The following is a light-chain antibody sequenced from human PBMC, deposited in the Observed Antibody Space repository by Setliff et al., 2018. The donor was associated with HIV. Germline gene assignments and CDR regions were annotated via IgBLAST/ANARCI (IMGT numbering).Light chain of an antibody. CDR1: SSDVGVYDY. J-gene: IGLJ1*01. V-gene: IGLV2-14*03. CDR2: DVS. CDR3: SSYSYSSPYV. Sequence: QSALTQPASVSGSPGQSLIISCTGTSSDVGVYDYVSWYQHHPGKAPKLMIFDVSNRPSGVSNRFSGSKSGNTASLTISGLQTEDEADYYCSSYSYSSPYVFGTGTKVTVL.